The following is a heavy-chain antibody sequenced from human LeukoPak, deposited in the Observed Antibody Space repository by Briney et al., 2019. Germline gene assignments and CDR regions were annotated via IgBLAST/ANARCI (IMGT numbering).Heavy chain of an antibody. D-gene: IGHD4-17*01. Sequence: GGSPTLSCAASDFTFSAYTMNWIRLAPGKGLEWVSSISSSRTYIYYADSVKGRFTISRDNAKNSLYLQMNSLRAEDTALYFCARDSDYGDYFDHWGQGTLVTVSS. CDR1: DFTFSAYT. J-gene: IGHJ4*02. V-gene: IGHV3-21*06. CDR2: ISSSRTYI. CDR3: ARDSDYGDYFDH.